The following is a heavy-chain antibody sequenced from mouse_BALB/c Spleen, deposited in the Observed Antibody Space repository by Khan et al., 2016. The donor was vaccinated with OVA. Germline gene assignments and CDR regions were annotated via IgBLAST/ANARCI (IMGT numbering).Heavy chain of an antibody. CDR2: ISTGGHYT. Sequence: VQLQESGGDLVKPGGSLNLSCAASGFTFSTYGMSWVRQTPDKRLEWVATISTGGHYTYYIDSVQERFTISRDNSKNTLHLQMSSLKSEDTAMYYCARLAYYYNSEGFAYWGQGTLVTVSA. V-gene: IGHV5-6*01. D-gene: IGHD1-1*02. CDR3: ARLAYYYNSEGFAY. CDR1: GFTFSTYG. J-gene: IGHJ3*01.